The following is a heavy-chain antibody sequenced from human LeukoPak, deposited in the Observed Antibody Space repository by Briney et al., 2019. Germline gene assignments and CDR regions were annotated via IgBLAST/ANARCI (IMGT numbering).Heavy chain of an antibody. CDR1: GFTFSSYS. J-gene: IGHJ4*02. D-gene: IGHD2-2*02. CDR3: ASEVVVPAAIRYYFDY. CDR2: ISSSSSYI. Sequence: PGGSLRLSCAASGFTFSSYSMNWVRQAPGKGLEWVSSISSSSSYIYYADSVKGRFTISRDNSKNTLYLQMNSLRAEDTAVYYCASEVVVPAAIRYYFDYWGQGTLVTVSS. V-gene: IGHV3-21*01.